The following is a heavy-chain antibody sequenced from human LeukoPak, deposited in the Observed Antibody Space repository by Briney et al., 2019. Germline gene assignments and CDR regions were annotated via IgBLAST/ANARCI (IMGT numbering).Heavy chain of an antibody. D-gene: IGHD3-3*01. Sequence: SVKVSCKASGGTFSSYAISWVRQAPGQGLECMGGIIPIFGTANYAQKFQGRVTITTDESTSTACMELSSLRSEDTAVYYCAGNLEWSINWFDPWGQGTLVTVSS. CDR2: IIPIFGTA. V-gene: IGHV1-69*05. CDR3: AGNLEWSINWFDP. J-gene: IGHJ5*02. CDR1: GGTFSSYA.